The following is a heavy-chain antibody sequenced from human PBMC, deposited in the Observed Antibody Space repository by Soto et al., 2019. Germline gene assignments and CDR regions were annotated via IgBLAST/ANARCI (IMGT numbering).Heavy chain of an antibody. CDR1: ADTFSTYA. J-gene: IGHJ4*02. CDR3: GRAGDDCSNARCYMIYS. Sequence: AAVMVSCKQSADTFSTYAMHRVLQPPLQRPVWMGGINAGNGNTNYSETFQGRATITRDTTAITAYMELCSLGSDYTAVYYCGRAGDDCSNARCYMIYSWGQGTQVTVSS. D-gene: IGHD2-2*02. CDR2: INAGNGNT. V-gene: IGHV1-3*01.